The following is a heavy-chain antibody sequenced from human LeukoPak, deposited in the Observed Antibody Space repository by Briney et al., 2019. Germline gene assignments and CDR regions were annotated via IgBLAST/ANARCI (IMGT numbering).Heavy chain of an antibody. CDR1: GFTFSSYS. D-gene: IGHD3-10*01. CDR3: ARPQPMYGSGTYYNPFDY. V-gene: IGHV3-48*02. J-gene: IGHJ4*02. Sequence: GGSLRLSCAASGFTFSSYSMNWVRQAPGKGLEWVSYISSSSSTIYYADSEKGRFTISRDNARNSLYLQMNSLRDEDTAVFYCARPQPMYGSGTYYNPFDYWGQGTLVTVSS. CDR2: ISSSSSTI.